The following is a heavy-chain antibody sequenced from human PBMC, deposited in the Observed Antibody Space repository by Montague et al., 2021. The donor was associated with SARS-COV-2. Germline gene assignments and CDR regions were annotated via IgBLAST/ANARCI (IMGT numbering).Heavy chain of an antibody. CDR3: ASSSRVRWLQSYFDY. CDR2: SGST. J-gene: IGHJ4*02. Sequence: SGSTYYHPSLKSRVPISVDTSKNQFSLKLSYLTAADTAVYYCASSSRVRWLQSYFDYWGQGNLVTV. D-gene: IGHD5-24*01. V-gene: IGHV4-39*01.